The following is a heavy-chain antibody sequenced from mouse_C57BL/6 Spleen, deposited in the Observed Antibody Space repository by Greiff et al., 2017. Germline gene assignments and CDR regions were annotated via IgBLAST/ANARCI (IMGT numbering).Heavy chain of an antibody. CDR3: ARRGPDY. V-gene: IGHV5-12*01. CDR2: ISNGGGST. Sequence: EVKLMESGGGLVQPGGSLKLSCAASGFTFSDYYMYWVRQTPEKRLEWVAYISNGGGSTYYPDTVKGRFTISRDNAKNTLYLQMSRLKSEDTAMYYCARRGPDYWGQGTSVTVSS. CDR1: GFTFSDYY. J-gene: IGHJ4*01.